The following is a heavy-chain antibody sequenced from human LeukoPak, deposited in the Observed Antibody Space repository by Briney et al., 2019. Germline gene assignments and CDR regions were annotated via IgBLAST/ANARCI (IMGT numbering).Heavy chain of an antibody. CDR1: GGPISSRSHY. V-gene: IGHV4-39*01. CDR2: IYYSGST. D-gene: IGHD6-13*01. Sequence: SETLSLTCTVSGGPISSRSHYWGWIRQPPGKGLEWIGSIYYSGSTYYNPSLKSRVTISVDTSKNQFSLKLSSVTAADTAVYYCARKYSSSWYSWGQGTLVTVSS. J-gene: IGHJ4*02. CDR3: ARKYSSSWYS.